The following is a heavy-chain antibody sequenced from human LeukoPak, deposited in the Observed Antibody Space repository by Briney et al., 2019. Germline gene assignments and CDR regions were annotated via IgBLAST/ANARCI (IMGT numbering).Heavy chain of an antibody. D-gene: IGHD3-22*01. CDR1: GFTFSSYS. CDR3: ASSRYYYDSSAYYPDY. CDR2: ISSSSSYI. Sequence: GGSLRLSCAASGFTFSSYSMNWVRQAPGGGLEWVSFISSSSSYIYYADSVKGRFTISRDNAKNSLYLQMNSLRAEDTAVYYCASSRYYYDSSAYYPDYWGQGTLVTVSS. J-gene: IGHJ4*02. V-gene: IGHV3-21*01.